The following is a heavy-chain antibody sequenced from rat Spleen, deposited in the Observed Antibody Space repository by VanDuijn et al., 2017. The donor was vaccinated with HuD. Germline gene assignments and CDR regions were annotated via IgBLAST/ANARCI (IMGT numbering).Heavy chain of an antibody. Sequence: EVQLVESGGGLVQPGRSLKLSCAASGFTFSDYYMAWVRQAPTKGLEWVASISYDGGSTYYRDSVQGRFTISRDNAKSSLYLQMDSLKSEDTATYYCTRGHFNYGSFDSWGQGVMVTVSS. J-gene: IGHJ2*01. CDR3: TRGHFNYGSFDS. CDR1: GFTFSDYY. V-gene: IGHV5-20*01. D-gene: IGHD1-3*01. CDR2: ISYDGGST.